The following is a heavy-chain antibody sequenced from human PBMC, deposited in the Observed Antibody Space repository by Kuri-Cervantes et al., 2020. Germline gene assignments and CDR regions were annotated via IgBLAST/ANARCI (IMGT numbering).Heavy chain of an antibody. Sequence: GGSLRLSCAASGFTFDSHAMSWVRRPPGKGLEWVSGIGRLGGGIYYADSVKGRFTVSRDNSQNMLYLQMNSLRAEDTAVYYCARFRPGVVSWDFFDYWGQGSLVTVSS. CDR2: IGRLGGGI. J-gene: IGHJ4*02. V-gene: IGHV3-23*01. CDR1: GFTFDSHA. D-gene: IGHD4-23*01. CDR3: ARFRPGVVSWDFFDY.